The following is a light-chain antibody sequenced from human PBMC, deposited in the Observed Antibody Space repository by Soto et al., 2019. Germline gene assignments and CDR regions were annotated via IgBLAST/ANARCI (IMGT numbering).Light chain of an antibody. CDR1: QSISTN. Sequence: EIVMTQSPATLSVSPGERVTLSCRASQSISTNLAWYQQKPGQAPRLLNYGASTRATGIPARFSGSGSGTEFTVTISSLQSEDFAFYYCQQYNDWPRTFGHGTKVNIK. J-gene: IGKJ1*01. CDR3: QQYNDWPRT. V-gene: IGKV3-15*01. CDR2: GAS.